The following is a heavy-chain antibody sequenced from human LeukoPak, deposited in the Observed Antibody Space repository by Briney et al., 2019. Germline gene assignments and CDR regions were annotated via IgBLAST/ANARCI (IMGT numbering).Heavy chain of an antibody. V-gene: IGHV1-69*04. J-gene: IGHJ4*02. D-gene: IGHD5-18*01. CDR1: GGTFSSYT. CDR2: IIPTLGIA. Sequence: ASVKVSCKASGGTFSSYTISWVRQAPGQGLEWMGRIIPTLGIANYAQKFQGRVTITADKSTSTAYMELSSLRSEDTAVYYCAREYSYGAGQDYWGQGTLVTVSS. CDR3: AREYSYGAGQDY.